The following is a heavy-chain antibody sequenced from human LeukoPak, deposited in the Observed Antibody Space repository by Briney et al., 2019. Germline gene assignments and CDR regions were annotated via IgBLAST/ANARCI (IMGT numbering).Heavy chain of an antibody. CDR2: VNPSGGST. V-gene: IGHV1-46*01. D-gene: IGHD3-22*01. CDR1: GYTFTSYY. Sequence: ASVKVSCKASGYTFTSYYMHWVRQAPGQGLEWMGIVNPSGGSTSYAQKFQGRVTMTRDTSTSTVYMELSSLRSEDTAVYYCARETYDSSGYYYARWFDPWGQGTLVTVSS. J-gene: IGHJ5*02. CDR3: ARETYDSSGYYYARWFDP.